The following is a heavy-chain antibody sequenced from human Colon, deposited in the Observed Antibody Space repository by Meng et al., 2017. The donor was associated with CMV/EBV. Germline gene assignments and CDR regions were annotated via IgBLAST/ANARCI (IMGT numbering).Heavy chain of an antibody. J-gene: IGHJ4*02. Sequence: ITLQLCCHTLVKTTQTLTLTCTFSGFSSITDKACVGWIRHPPGKALEWLGFIHWDDDTRYSPSLKTRLTITRDTSKNQVILTMTNMDPADTATYYCVRRSYSGQDDYWGQGALVTVSS. CDR1: GFSSITDKAC. CDR3: VRRSYSGQDDY. V-gene: IGHV2-5*02. D-gene: IGHD5-12*01. CDR2: IHWDDDT.